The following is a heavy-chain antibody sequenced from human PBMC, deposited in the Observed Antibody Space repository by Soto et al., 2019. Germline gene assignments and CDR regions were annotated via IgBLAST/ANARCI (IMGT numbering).Heavy chain of an antibody. CDR1: GGSISSYY. CDR2: IYYSGST. D-gene: IGHD6-19*01. J-gene: IGHJ5*02. V-gene: IGHV4-59*01. Sequence: QVQLQESGPGLVKPSETLSLTCTVSGGSISSYYWSWIRQPPGKGLEWIGYIYYSGSTNYNPSLKSRVTISVDTSKNQFSLKLSSVTATDTDVYYCARERMGSSGWYNWFDPWGQGTLVTVSS. CDR3: ARERMGSSGWYNWFDP.